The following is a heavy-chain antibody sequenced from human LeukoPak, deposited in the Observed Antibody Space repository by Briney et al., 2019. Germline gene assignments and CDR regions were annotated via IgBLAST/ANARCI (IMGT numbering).Heavy chain of an antibody. V-gene: IGHV3-23*01. CDR2: ISDSGGRR. D-gene: IGHD6-19*01. CDR3: AKDLSRAVAADWFDH. Sequence: GGSLRLSCARSGFTSSDYDMSWARQAPGKGLEWVSSISDSGGRRFYADYVKGRFTISRDNSKNMLFLQMNSLRVEDTAVYYCAKDLSRAVAADWFDHWAQGTLVTVSS. CDR1: GFTSSDYD. J-gene: IGHJ5*02.